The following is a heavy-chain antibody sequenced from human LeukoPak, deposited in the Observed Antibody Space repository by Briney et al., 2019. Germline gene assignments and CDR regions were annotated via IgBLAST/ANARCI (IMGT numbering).Heavy chain of an antibody. CDR2: ISSSSSYI. V-gene: IGHV3-21*01. J-gene: IGHJ5*02. Sequence: GGSLRLSCAASGFTFSSYSMSWVRQAPGKGLEWVSSISSSSSYIYYADSVKGRFTTSRDNAKNSLYLQMNSLRAEDTAVYYCARDRIMATTMFDPWGQGTLVTVSS. D-gene: IGHD5-12*01. CDR1: GFTFSSYS. CDR3: ARDRIMATTMFDP.